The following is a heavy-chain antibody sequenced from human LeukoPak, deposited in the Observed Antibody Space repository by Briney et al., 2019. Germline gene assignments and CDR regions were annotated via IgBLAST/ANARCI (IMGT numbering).Heavy chain of an antibody. CDR2: INHSGST. D-gene: IGHD2-2*01. CDR1: AGSFSGYY. CDR3: ARGRNIVVVLAAPKRYFDY. J-gene: IGHJ4*02. V-gene: IGHV4-34*01. Sequence: SETLSLTCAVYAGSFSGYYWSWIRQPPGKGLEWIGEINHSGSTNYNPSLKSRVTISVDTSKNQFSLKLSSVTAADTAVYYCARGRNIVVVLAAPKRYFDYWVQGTLVTVSS.